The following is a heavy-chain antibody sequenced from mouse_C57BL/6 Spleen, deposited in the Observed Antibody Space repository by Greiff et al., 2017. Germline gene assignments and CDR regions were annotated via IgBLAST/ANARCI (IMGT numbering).Heavy chain of an antibody. CDR3: ARSGDYGRGFAY. J-gene: IGHJ3*01. V-gene: IGHV1-55*01. Sequence: QVQLQQPGAELVKPGASVKMSCKASGYTFTSYWITWVKQRPGQGLEWIGDIYPGSGSTNYNEKFKSKATLTVDTSSSKAYMQLSSLTSEDSAVYYCARSGDYGRGFAYWGQGTLVTVSA. CDR2: IYPGSGST. D-gene: IGHD1-1*02. CDR1: GYTFTSYW.